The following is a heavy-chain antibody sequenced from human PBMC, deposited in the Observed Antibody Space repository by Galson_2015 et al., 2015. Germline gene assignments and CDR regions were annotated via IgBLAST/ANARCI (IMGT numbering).Heavy chain of an antibody. D-gene: IGHD6-13*01. V-gene: IGHV1-69-2*01. J-gene: IGHJ3*02. Sequence: VKVSCKVSGYTFTDYYMHWVQQAPGKGLEWMGLVDPEDGETIYAEKFQGRVTITADTSTDTAYMELSSLRSEDTAVYYCATEELSGYSRAGNAFDIWGQGTMVTVSS. CDR3: ATEELSGYSRAGNAFDI. CDR2: VDPEDGET. CDR1: GYTFTDYY.